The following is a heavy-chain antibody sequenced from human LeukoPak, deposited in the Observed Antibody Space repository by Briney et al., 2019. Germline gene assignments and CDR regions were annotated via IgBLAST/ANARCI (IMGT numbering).Heavy chain of an antibody. CDR3: ARALYSTVTTDYFDY. Sequence: SETLSLTCTVSGYSISSGYYWGWIRQPPGKGLEWIGSIYHSGSTYYNPSLKSRVTISVDTSKNQFSLKLSSVTAADTAVYYCARALYSTVTTDYFDYWGQGTLVTVSS. CDR1: GYSISSGYY. J-gene: IGHJ4*02. V-gene: IGHV4-38-2*02. CDR2: IYHSGST. D-gene: IGHD4-17*01.